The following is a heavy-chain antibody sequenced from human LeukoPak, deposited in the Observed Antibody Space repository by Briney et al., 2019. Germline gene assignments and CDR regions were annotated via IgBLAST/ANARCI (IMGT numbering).Heavy chain of an antibody. Sequence: SGGSLRLSCAASGFTFSTFSMNWVRQAPGKGLEWVSYINTRSSTSYYADSVKGRFTISRDNAKNSLYLQMNSLVAEDTAVYYCARERPEGSGSFQLDSWGQRTLVTVSS. D-gene: IGHD1-26*01. V-gene: IGHV3-48*04. CDR3: ARERPEGSGSFQLDS. CDR2: INTRSSTS. CDR1: GFTFSTFS. J-gene: IGHJ4*02.